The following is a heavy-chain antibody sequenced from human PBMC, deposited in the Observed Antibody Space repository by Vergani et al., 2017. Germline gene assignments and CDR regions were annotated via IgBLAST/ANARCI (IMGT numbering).Heavy chain of an antibody. CDR2: IYPGDSDT. D-gene: IGHD2-2*01. V-gene: IGHV5-51*07. CDR1: GYSFTSYW. Sequence: EVQLVQSGAEVKKPGESLKISCKASGYSFTSYWIGWVHQRPGKGLEWMGIIYPGDSDTRYSPSFQGQVTISADKSNSTAYLQWSSLKAADTAMYYCARRGRGYCSSTSCGRGYGMDVWGQGTTVTVSS. J-gene: IGHJ6*02. CDR3: ARRGRGYCSSTSCGRGYGMDV.